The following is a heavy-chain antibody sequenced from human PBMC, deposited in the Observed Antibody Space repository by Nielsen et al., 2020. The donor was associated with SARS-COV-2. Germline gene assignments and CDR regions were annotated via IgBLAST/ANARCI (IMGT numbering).Heavy chain of an antibody. V-gene: IGHV3-7*03. CDR2: IKQDGSEK. Sequence: GGSLRLSCAASGFTFSSYWMSWVRQAPGKGLEWVANIKQDGSEKYYVDSVKGRFTISRDNAKNSLYLQMNSLRAEDTAVYYCAREGAYYYDSSGSRSGDYFDYWCQGTLVTVSS. D-gene: IGHD3-22*01. CDR3: AREGAYYYDSSGSRSGDYFDY. CDR1: GFTFSSYW. J-gene: IGHJ4*02.